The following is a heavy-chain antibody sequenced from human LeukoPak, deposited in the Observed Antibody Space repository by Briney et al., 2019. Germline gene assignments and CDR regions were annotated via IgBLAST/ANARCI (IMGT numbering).Heavy chain of an antibody. CDR2: INPSGGST. CDR3: ARDLTRYCSSTSCHEAVAFDY. V-gene: IGHV1-46*01. J-gene: IGHJ4*02. D-gene: IGHD2-2*01. CDR1: GYTFTSCY. Sequence: ASVKVSCKASGYTFTSCYLHWVRQAPGQGLEWMGIINPSGGSTSYAQKFQGRATMTRDMSTSTVYMELSSLRSEDTAVYYCARDLTRYCSSTSCHEAVAFDYWGQGTLVTVSS.